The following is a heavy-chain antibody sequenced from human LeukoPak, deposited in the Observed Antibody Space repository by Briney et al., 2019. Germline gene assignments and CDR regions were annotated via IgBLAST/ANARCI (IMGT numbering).Heavy chain of an antibody. CDR3: ARAIASYGSGSYPRYYYYGMDV. CDR2: INPSGGST. D-gene: IGHD3-10*01. Sequence: GASVKVSCKASGYTFTSYYMHWVRQAPGQGLEWMGIINPSGGSTSYAQKFQGRVTMTRDTSTSTVYMELSSLRSEDTAVYYCARAIASYGSGSYPRYYYYGMDVWGQGTTVTVSS. CDR1: GYTFTSYY. J-gene: IGHJ6*02. V-gene: IGHV1-46*01.